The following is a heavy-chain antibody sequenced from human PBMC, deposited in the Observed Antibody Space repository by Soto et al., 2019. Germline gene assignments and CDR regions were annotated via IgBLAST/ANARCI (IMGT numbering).Heavy chain of an antibody. CDR2: MNPNSGNT. CDR3: ARERTGTTSMDV. Sequence: ASVKVSCKASGYTFTGYYMHWVRQATGQGLEWMGWMNPNSGNTGYAQKFRGRVTMTRNTSISTAYMELSSLRSEDTAVYYCARERTGTTSMDVWGQGTTVTVSS. J-gene: IGHJ6*02. D-gene: IGHD1-1*01. CDR1: GYTFTGYY. V-gene: IGHV1-8*02.